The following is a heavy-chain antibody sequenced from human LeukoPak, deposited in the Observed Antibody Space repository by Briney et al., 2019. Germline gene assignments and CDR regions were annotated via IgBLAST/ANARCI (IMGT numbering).Heavy chain of an antibody. D-gene: IGHD4-17*01. CDR3: ARDYGVRWFDP. J-gene: IGHJ5*02. Sequence: AAPKVSSKASDYSTTSYGICCVRHPPGQRLERMKWLTAYNGNTNYAQKLQGRVTMTTDTSTSTAYMELRSLRSDDTAVYYCARDYGVRWFDPWGQGTLVTVSS. V-gene: IGHV1-18*01. CDR2: LTAYNGNT. CDR1: DYSTTSYG.